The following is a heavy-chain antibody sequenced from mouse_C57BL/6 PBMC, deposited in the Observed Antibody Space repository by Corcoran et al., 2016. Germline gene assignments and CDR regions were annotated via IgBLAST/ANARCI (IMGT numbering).Heavy chain of an antibody. CDR3: ARYNYSNYFDD. Sequence: QIQLKQSGAELVRPVASVKLSCKASGYTFTDYYINWVKQRPGQGLEWIARIYPGSGNTYYNEKFKGKATLTAEKSSSTAYMQLSSLTSEDSAVYFCARYNYSNYFDDWGQGTTLTVSS. CDR2: IYPGSGNT. CDR1: GYTFTDYY. J-gene: IGHJ2*01. V-gene: IGHV1-76*01. D-gene: IGHD1-3*01.